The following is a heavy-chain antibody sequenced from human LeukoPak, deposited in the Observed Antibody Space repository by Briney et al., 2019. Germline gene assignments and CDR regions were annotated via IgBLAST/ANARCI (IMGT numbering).Heavy chain of an antibody. CDR3: ARERAGFDY. CDR2: IYYSGST. Sequence: SETLSLTCTVSGGSISSYYWSWIRQPPGKGLEWIGYIYYSGSTNYNPSLKSRVTISVDTSKNQFSLKLSSVTAADTAVYYCARERAGFDYWGQGTLVTVSS. V-gene: IGHV4-59*01. J-gene: IGHJ4*02. CDR1: GGSISSYY. D-gene: IGHD3-10*01.